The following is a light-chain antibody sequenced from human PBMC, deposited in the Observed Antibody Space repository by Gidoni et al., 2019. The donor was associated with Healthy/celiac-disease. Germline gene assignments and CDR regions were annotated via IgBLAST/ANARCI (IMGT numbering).Light chain of an antibody. CDR1: QDISNY. J-gene: IGKJ3*01. CDR3: QQYDNLPFT. V-gene: IGKV1-33*01. Sequence: DIQMTQSPSSLSASVGDRVTITCQASQDISNYLNWYQQKPGKAPKLLIYDASNLETGVPSRFSGSGSGTDFTVTISSLQPEDIATYYCQQYDNLPFTFGPXTKVDIK. CDR2: DAS.